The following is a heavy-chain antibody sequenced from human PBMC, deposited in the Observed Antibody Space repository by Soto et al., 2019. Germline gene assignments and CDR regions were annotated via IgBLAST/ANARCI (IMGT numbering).Heavy chain of an antibody. Sequence: QVQLQESGPGLVKPSQTLSLTCTVSGGSISSGGYYWSWIRQHPGKGLEWIGYIYYSGSTYYNPSLKSRVTISVDTSKNQFALKLSSVTAADTAVYYCARGGYCSGGSCARAEYFQHWGQGTLVTVSA. CDR2: IYYSGST. CDR3: ARGGYCSGGSCARAEYFQH. D-gene: IGHD2-15*01. J-gene: IGHJ1*01. V-gene: IGHV4-31*03. CDR1: GGSISSGGYY.